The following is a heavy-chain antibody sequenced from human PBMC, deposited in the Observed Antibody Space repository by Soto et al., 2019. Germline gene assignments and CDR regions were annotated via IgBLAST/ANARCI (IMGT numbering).Heavy chain of an antibody. D-gene: IGHD6-6*01. CDR3: ARDSSSVDAFDI. V-gene: IGHV4-31*03. Sequence: PSETLSLTFTVSSGSISSGGYYWSVIRQHPGKGLEWIGYIYYSGSTYYNPSLKSRVTISVDTYKNQFSLKLSSVTAAETAVYYCARDSSSVDAFDIWGQGTMVTVSS. J-gene: IGHJ3*02. CDR1: SGSISSGGYY. CDR2: IYYSGST.